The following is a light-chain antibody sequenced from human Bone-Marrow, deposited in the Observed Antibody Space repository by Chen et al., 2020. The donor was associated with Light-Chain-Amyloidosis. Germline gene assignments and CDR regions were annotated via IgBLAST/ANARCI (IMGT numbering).Light chain of an antibody. CDR2: GAS. J-gene: IGKJ1*01. Sequence: IVLTQSPGTLSLSPGERATLSCRASHSITSRYLAWYQQRPGQAPRLLIYGASSRATGIPDRFSGSGSGTDFSLIISRLEPEDFSVYYCQQRSSWPWTFGQGTKVEVK. V-gene: IGKV3D-20*02. CDR1: HSITSRY. CDR3: QQRSSWPWT.